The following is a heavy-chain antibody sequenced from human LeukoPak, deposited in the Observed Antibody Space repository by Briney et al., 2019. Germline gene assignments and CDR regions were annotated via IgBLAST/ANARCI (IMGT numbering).Heavy chain of an antibody. Sequence: SETLSLTCTVSGGSISSYYWSWIRQPPGKGLEWIGYIYYSGSTNYNPSLKSRVTISVDTSKNQFSLKLSSVTAADTAVYYCARARNRGASVPLDYWGQGTLVTVSS. CDR1: GGSISSYY. CDR3: ARARNRGASVPLDY. D-gene: IGHD2-2*01. J-gene: IGHJ4*02. CDR2: IYYSGST. V-gene: IGHV4-59*01.